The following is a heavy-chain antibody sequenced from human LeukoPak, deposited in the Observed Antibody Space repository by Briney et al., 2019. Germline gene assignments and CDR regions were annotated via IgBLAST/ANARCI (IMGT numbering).Heavy chain of an antibody. J-gene: IGHJ5*02. CDR3: AKKVAGSNNCFDP. CDR2: ISETGGGT. Sequence: HAGGSLRLSCAASGFTFRNYAMGWVRQAPGKGLEWVSSISETGGGTYYADSVKGRFTISRDNSKNTLYLQMNSLRAEDTAVYYCAKKVAGSNNCFDPWGQGTLVTVSS. D-gene: IGHD6-19*01. V-gene: IGHV3-23*01. CDR1: GFTFRNYA.